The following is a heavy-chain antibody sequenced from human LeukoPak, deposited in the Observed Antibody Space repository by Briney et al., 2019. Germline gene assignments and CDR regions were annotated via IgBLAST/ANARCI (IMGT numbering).Heavy chain of an antibody. D-gene: IGHD3-10*01. J-gene: IGHJ4*02. V-gene: IGHV4-38-2*01. CDR1: GYSISSGYY. Sequence: SETLSLTCSFSGYSISSGYYWGWIRQPPGQGLEWIGNIYHSGSTYYNPSLKSRVTISVDTSKNQFSLKLTSVTAADTAMYYCARRSSRYYGSRAYRKYYFDYWGQGTPVTVSS. CDR3: ARRSSRYYGSRAYRKYYFDY. CDR2: IYHSGST.